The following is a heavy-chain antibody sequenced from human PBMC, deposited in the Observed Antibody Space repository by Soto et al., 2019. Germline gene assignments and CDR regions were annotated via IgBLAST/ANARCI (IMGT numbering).Heavy chain of an antibody. CDR1: GYSFTNYD. CDR3: TRGDF. CDR2: MHPSSGNT. Sequence: QVQLVQSGAEVKKPGASVKVSYKASGYSFTNYDINWVRQATGQGLEWMGWMHPSSGNTGFAQKFQGRATMTRDTSITTAYMELSSLRFEDTAVYYCTRGDFWGQGTLVTVSA. J-gene: IGHJ4*02. V-gene: IGHV1-8*01.